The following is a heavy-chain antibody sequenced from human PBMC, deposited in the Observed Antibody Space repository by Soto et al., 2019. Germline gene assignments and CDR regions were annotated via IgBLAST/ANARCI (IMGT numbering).Heavy chain of an antibody. Sequence: QVQLQESGPGLVKPSETLSLTCTVSGGSISGYYWSWIRQPAGKRLEWIGRIYASGNTNKNPSLKSRGTMSVDTSKNQFSLRLNSVTAADTAVYYCARVGRTRATVSTDAFDVWGQGTKVTLSS. D-gene: IGHD4-17*01. CDR3: ARVGRTRATVSTDAFDV. V-gene: IGHV4-4*07. J-gene: IGHJ3*01. CDR2: IYASGNT. CDR1: GGSISGYY.